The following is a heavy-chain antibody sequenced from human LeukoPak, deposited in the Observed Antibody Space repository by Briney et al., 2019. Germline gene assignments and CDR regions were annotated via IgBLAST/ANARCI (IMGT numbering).Heavy chain of an antibody. CDR1: GFTFSSYA. V-gene: IGHV3-23*01. D-gene: IGHD6-19*01. CDR2: ISGSGGST. CDR3: EKAQAVAGGRWFDP. Sequence: GGSLRLSCAASGFTFSSYAMSWVRQAPGKGLEWVSAISGSGGSTYYADSVKGRFTISRDNSKNTLYLQMNSRRAEDTAVYYCEKAQAVAGGRWFDPWGQGTLVTVSS. J-gene: IGHJ5*02.